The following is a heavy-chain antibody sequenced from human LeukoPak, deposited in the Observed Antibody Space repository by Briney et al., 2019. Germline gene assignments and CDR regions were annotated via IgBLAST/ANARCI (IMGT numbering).Heavy chain of an antibody. CDR3: AREGSGRDYYYYGMDV. Sequence: GRSLRLSCAASGFTFSSYAMHWVRQAPGKGLEWVAVISYDGSNKYYADSVKGRFTISRDNSKNTLYLQMNSLRAEDTAVYYCAREGSGRDYYYYGMDVWGQGTTVTVSS. J-gene: IGHJ6*02. CDR2: ISYDGSNK. CDR1: GFTFSSYA. V-gene: IGHV3-30-3*01. D-gene: IGHD3-10*01.